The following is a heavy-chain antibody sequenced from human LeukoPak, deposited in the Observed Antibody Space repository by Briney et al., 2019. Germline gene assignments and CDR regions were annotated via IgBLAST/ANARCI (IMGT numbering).Heavy chain of an antibody. D-gene: IGHD2-15*01. CDR3: ARDYGYCSGGNCVNFDY. V-gene: IGHV3-21*01. CDR2: ISSSSSYI. J-gene: IGHJ4*02. Sequence: PGGSLRLSCAASGFTFSSYSMNWVRQAPGKGLEWVSSISSSSSYIYYADSVKGRFTISRDNAKNSLYLQMNSLRAEDTAVYYCARDYGYCSGGNCVNFDYWGQGTLVTVSS. CDR1: GFTFSSYS.